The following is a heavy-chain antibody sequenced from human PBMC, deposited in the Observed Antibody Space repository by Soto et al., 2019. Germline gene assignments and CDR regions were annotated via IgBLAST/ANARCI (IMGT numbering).Heavy chain of an antibody. CDR3: ASGYSSSWYSWFDP. CDR1: GYTFTGYY. V-gene: IGHV1-2*02. J-gene: IGHJ5*02. Sequence: ASVKVSCKASGYTFTGYYMHWVRQAPGQGLEWMGWTNPNSGGTNYAQKFQGRVTMTRDTSISTAYMELSRLRSDDTAVYYCASGYSSSWYSWFDPWGQGTLVTVSS. CDR2: TNPNSGGT. D-gene: IGHD6-13*01.